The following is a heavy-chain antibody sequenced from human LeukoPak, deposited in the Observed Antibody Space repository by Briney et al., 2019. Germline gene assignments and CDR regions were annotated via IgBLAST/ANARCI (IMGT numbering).Heavy chain of an antibody. V-gene: IGHV3-53*01. CDR2: IYSGGST. Sequence: QPGGSLRLSCAASGFTVSSNYMSWVRQAPGKGLEWVSVIYSGGSTYYADSVKGRFTISRDNSKNTLYLQMNSLRAEDTAVYYCAREQGYYDSSGYYKIDYWGQGTLVTVSS. J-gene: IGHJ4*02. CDR3: AREQGYYDSSGYYKIDY. D-gene: IGHD3-22*01. CDR1: GFTVSSNY.